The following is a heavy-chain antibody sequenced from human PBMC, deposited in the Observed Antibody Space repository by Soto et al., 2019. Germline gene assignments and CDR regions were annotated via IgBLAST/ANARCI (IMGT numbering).Heavy chain of an antibody. Sequence: GGSLRLSCAASGFTFSSYSMNWVRQAPGKGLEWVSSISSSSSYIYYADSVKGRFTISRDNAKNSLYLQMNSLRAEDTAVYYCAKDITLEYSSSFFDYWGQGTLVTVSS. CDR2: ISSSSSYI. D-gene: IGHD6-6*01. CDR1: GFTFSSYS. CDR3: AKDITLEYSSSFFDY. V-gene: IGHV3-21*04. J-gene: IGHJ4*02.